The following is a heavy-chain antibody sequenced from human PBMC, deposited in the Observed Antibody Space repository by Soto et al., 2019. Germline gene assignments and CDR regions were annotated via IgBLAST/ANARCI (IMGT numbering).Heavy chain of an antibody. D-gene: IGHD3-10*01. CDR1: VGSFSCYY. Sequence: PSETLSLTCAVYVGSFSCYYWIWIRQPPGKGLEWIGEINHSGSTNYNPSLKSRVTISVDTSKNQFSLKLSSVTAADTAVYYCARQRIITMVRGVTLYYYYYGMDVWGQGTTVTVSS. CDR2: INHSGST. V-gene: IGHV4-34*01. J-gene: IGHJ6*02. CDR3: ARQRIITMVRGVTLYYYYYGMDV.